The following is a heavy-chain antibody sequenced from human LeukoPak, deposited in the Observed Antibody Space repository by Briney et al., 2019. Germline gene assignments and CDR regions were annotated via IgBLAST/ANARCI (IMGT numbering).Heavy chain of an antibody. D-gene: IGHD6-13*01. Sequence: SVKVSCKASGGTFSSYAISWVRQALGQGLEWMGGIIPIFGTANYAQKLQGRVTMTTDTSTSTAYMELRSLRSDDTAVYYCASGLAAAGTDGYFDYWGQGTLVTVSS. V-gene: IGHV1-69*05. J-gene: IGHJ4*02. CDR2: IIPIFGTA. CDR1: GGTFSSYA. CDR3: ASGLAAAGTDGYFDY.